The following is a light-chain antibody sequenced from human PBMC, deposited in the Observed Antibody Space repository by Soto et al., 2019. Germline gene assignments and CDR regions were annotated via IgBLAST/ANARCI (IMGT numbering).Light chain of an antibody. V-gene: IGLV2-23*02. CDR3: CSYAGSSTLV. Sequence: QSVLTQPASVSGSPGQSINISCTGTSSDIGSYDVVSWYQQHPGKAPKLMIYEVSKGPSGVSNRFSGSKSGNTASLTISGLQAEDEAHYYCCSYAGSSTLVFGGGTKLTVL. CDR1: SSDIGSYDV. J-gene: IGLJ3*02. CDR2: EVS.